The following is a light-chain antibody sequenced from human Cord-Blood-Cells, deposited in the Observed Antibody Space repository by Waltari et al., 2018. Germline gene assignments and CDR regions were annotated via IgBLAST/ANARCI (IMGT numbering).Light chain of an antibody. CDR1: NLGSKS. J-gene: IGLJ3*02. CDR3: QVWDNSRAHWV. V-gene: IGLV3-21*03. Sequence: SSGLTQPPSVSVAPGKTARLTCGGNNLGSKSVHWYQHRPGQSPELAVYDYSDRPSGIPGRFSGSKSGNTATLTISRVEAEDEADYYCQVWDNSRAHWVFGGGTKLTVL. CDR2: DYS.